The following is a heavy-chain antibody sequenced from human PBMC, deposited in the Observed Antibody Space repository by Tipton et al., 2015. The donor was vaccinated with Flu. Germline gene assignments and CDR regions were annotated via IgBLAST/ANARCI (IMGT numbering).Heavy chain of an antibody. CDR1: GYSISSGYY. CDR3: ARGPEQWLVNPHYFDY. V-gene: IGHV4-38-2*02. CDR2: IYHSGST. D-gene: IGHD6-19*01. Sequence: TLSLTCIVSGYSISSGYYWGWIRQPPGKGLEWIGSIYHSGSTYYNPSLKSRVTISVDTSKNQFSLKLSSVTAADTAVYYCARGPEQWLVNPHYFDYWGYGTLVTVSS. J-gene: IGHJ4*01.